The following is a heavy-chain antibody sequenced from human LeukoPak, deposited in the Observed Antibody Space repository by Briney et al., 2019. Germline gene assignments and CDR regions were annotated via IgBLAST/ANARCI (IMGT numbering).Heavy chain of an antibody. D-gene: IGHD5-24*01. CDR2: ISTDGSRT. CDR3: ARDGYNYRALDN. V-gene: IGHV3-74*01. CDR1: GFTFTSYW. Sequence: PGGSLRLSCAASGFTFTSYWMHWVRQAPGKGLEWVSRISTDGSRTTYADSVRGRFTISRDNAKSTLYLQMNSLRAEDTAVYYCARDGYNYRALDNWGQGTLVTVSS. J-gene: IGHJ4*02.